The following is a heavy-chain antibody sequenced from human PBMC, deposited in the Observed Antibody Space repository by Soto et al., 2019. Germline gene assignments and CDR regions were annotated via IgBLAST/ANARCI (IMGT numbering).Heavy chain of an antibody. CDR2: ISSSRSTI. V-gene: IGHV3-48*01. D-gene: IGHD2-2*01. J-gene: IGHJ5*01. CDR1: GFTFSSYS. CDR3: ARDCPGSSTTCYGNEWFDS. Sequence: EVQLVESGGGLVQPGGSLRLSCAASGFTFSSYSMNWVRQAPGKGLEWVSYISSSRSTIYYADSVKGRFTNSRDNAKNSLYLQMKSLRAEDTAVYYCARDCPGSSTTCYGNEWFDSWGQGTLVTVSS.